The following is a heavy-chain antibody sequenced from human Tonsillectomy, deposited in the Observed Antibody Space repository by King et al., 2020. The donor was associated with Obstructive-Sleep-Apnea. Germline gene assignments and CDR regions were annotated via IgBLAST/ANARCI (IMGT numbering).Heavy chain of an antibody. J-gene: IGHJ6*02. Sequence: ERQLVQSGGGLVQPGGSLRLSCAASGFTFSSYSMNWVRQAPGKGLEWVSYISSSSSTIYYADSVKGRFTISRDNAKNSLYLQMNSLRAEDTAVYYCARDRAGPDYYYGMDVWGQGTTVTVSS. CDR3: ARDRAGPDYYYGMDV. V-gene: IGHV3-48*01. CDR2: ISSSSSTI. CDR1: GFTFSSYS.